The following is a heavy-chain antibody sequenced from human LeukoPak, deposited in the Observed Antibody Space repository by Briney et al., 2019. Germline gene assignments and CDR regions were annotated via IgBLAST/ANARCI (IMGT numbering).Heavy chain of an antibody. V-gene: IGHV1-2*06. Sequence: ASVKVSCKASGYTFTGYYMHWVRQAPGQGLEWMGRINPNSGGTNYAQKFQGRVTMTGDTSISTAYMELSRLRSDDTAVYYCASWVAAAGTVGYFQHWGQGTLVTVPS. CDR3: ASWVAAAGTVGYFQH. D-gene: IGHD6-13*01. J-gene: IGHJ1*01. CDR2: INPNSGGT. CDR1: GYTFTGYY.